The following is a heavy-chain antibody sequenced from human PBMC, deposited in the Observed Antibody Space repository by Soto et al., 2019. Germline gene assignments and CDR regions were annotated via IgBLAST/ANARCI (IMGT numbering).Heavy chain of an antibody. J-gene: IGHJ4*02. Sequence: SETLSLTCTVSGGSISSSDYYWGWIRQPPGKGLEWIGEINHSGSTNYNPSLKSRVTISVDTSKNQFSLKLSSVTAADTAVYYCARVGATLDYWGQGTLVTVS. CDR2: INHSGST. V-gene: IGHV4-39*07. D-gene: IGHD1-26*01. CDR3: ARVGATLDY. CDR1: GGSISSSDYY.